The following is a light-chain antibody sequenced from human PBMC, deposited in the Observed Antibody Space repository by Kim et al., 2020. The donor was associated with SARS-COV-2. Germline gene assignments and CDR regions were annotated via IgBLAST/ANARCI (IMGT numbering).Light chain of an antibody. J-gene: IGLJ3*02. CDR3: CLSYSGVYWV. CDR1: TGSVTDGHY. V-gene: IGLV7-46*01. CDR2: NTK. Sequence: GGKVTLTCDSSTGSVTDGHYPYWFQQKPGQAPRTLIYNTKKKNSWTHARFSGSLLGGKAALTLSGAQPEDEADYYCCLSYSGVYWVFGGGTQLTVL.